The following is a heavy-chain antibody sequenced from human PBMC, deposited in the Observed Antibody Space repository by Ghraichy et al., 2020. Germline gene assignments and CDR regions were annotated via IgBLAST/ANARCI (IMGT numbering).Heavy chain of an antibody. J-gene: IGHJ2*01. V-gene: IGHV5-51*01. CDR2: IYPGDSDT. Sequence: GESLNISCKASGFSFTRYWIGWVRQMPGKGMEWMGIIYPGDSDTRYSPSFQGQVTFSADKSINTASLYWDSLQASDTAMYYCARRGAVPGTREWYFDLWGRGTQVIVSS. CDR3: ARRGAVPGTREWYFDL. CDR1: GFSFTRYW. D-gene: IGHD6-19*01.